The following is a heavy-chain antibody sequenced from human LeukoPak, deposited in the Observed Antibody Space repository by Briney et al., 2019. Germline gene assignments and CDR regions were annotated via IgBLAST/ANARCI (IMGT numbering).Heavy chain of an antibody. J-gene: IGHJ5*02. D-gene: IGHD3-22*01. V-gene: IGHV4-39*01. CDR3: VVYSSGYLFDL. CDR1: GGSISSYY. Sequence: SETLSLTCTVSGGSISSYYWAWIRQPPGKGLEWIGSIYYSGSTYYNPSLKSRVTISVDTSKNQFSLKLSFVTAADTAVYYCVVYSSGYLFDLWGQGTLVTVSS. CDR2: IYYSGST.